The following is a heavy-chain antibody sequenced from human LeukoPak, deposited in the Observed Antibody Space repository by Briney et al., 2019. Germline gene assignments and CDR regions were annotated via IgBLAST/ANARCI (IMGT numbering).Heavy chain of an antibody. D-gene: IGHD6-13*01. J-gene: IGHJ4*02. CDR2: ISSSGSTI. CDR1: GFTFSSYE. CDR3: ARGAAAGDMFDY. Sequence: GGSLRLSCAASGFTFSSYEMNWVRQAPGKGLEWVSYISSSGSTIYYADSVKGRFTISRDNAKNSLYLQMNSLRAEDTALYYCARGAAAGDMFDYWGQGTLVTVSS. V-gene: IGHV3-48*03.